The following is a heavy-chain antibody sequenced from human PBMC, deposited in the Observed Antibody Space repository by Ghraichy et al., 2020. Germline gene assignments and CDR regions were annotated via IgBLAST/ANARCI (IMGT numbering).Heavy chain of an antibody. V-gene: IGHV3-30*02. CDR2: IRYDGSNK. CDR3: AKDRRQGGYYVGDYFDY. CDR1: GFTFSSYG. D-gene: IGHD3-3*01. J-gene: IGHJ4*02. Sequence: GESLNISCAASGFTFSSYGMHWVRQAPGKGLEWVAFIRYDGSNKYYADSVKGRFTISRDNSKNTLYLQMNSLRAEDTAVYYCAKDRRQGGYYVGDYFDYWGQGTLVTVSS.